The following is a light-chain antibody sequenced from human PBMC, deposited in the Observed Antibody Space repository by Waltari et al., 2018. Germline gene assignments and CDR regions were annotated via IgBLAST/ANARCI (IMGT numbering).Light chain of an antibody. CDR2: QDN. J-gene: IGLJ2*01. CDR3: QTWDSGTVF. Sequence: SYELIQPASVSVSPGQTASITCSGDKLGDKYACWFQQKPGQSPILVIYQDNKRPSGIPERFSGSNSGDTSTLTISGTQPMDEADYYCQTWDSGTVFFGGGTELTVL. V-gene: IGLV3-1*01. CDR1: KLGDKY.